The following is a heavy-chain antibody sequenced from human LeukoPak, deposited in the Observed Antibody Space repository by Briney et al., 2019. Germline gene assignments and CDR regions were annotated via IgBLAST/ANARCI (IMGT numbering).Heavy chain of an antibody. Sequence: SETLSLTCAVYGGSFSGYYWSWIRQPPGKGLEWIGYIYHSGSTYYNPSLKSRVTISVDRSKNQFSLKLSSVTAADTAVYYCASTSIAAAGTRPFDYWGQGTLVTVSS. J-gene: IGHJ4*02. CDR2: IYHSGST. CDR3: ASTSIAAAGTRPFDY. D-gene: IGHD6-13*01. CDR1: GGSFSGYY. V-gene: IGHV4-34*01.